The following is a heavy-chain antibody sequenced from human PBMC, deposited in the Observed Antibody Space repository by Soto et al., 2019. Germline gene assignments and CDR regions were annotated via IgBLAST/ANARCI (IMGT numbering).Heavy chain of an antibody. CDR1: GGTFSSYA. CDR2: IIPIFGTA. J-gene: IGHJ6*02. D-gene: IGHD2-15*01. CDR3: ARGLPQVAATDYYYYGMDV. Sequence: SVKVSCKASGGTFSSYAISWVRQAPGQGLEWMGGIIPIFGTANYAQKFQGRVTITADESTSTAYMELSSLRSEDTAVYYCARGLPQVAATDYYYYGMDVWGQGTTVTVSS. V-gene: IGHV1-69*13.